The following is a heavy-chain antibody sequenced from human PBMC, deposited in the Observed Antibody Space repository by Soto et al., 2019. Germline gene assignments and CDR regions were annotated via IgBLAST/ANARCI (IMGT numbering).Heavy chain of an antibody. Sequence: GGSLRLSCAASGFTFSSYAMSWVRQAPGKGLEWVSAISGSGGSTYYADSVKGRFTISRDNSKNTLYLQMNSLRAEDTAVYYCAKVQAYCGGDCYSDYYYYGMDVWGQGTTVTVSS. J-gene: IGHJ6*02. V-gene: IGHV3-23*01. D-gene: IGHD2-21*02. CDR2: ISGSGGST. CDR1: GFTFSSYA. CDR3: AKVQAYCGGDCYSDYYYYGMDV.